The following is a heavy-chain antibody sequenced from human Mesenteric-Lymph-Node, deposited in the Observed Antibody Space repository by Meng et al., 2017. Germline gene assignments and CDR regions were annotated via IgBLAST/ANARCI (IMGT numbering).Heavy chain of an antibody. CDR3: AREAGYYDSSGYVFDY. Sequence: SETLSLTCTVSGGSISSSSYYWGWIRQPPGKGLEWIGSIYYSGSTNYNPSLKSRVTISVDTSKNQFSLKLSSVTAADTAVYYCAREAGYYDSSGYVFDYWGQGTLVTVSS. CDR2: IYYSGST. J-gene: IGHJ4*02. D-gene: IGHD3-22*01. V-gene: IGHV4-39*07. CDR1: GGSISSSSYY.